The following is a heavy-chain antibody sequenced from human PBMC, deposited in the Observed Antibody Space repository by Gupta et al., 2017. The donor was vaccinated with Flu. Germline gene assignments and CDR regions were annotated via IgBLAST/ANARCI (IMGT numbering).Heavy chain of an antibody. CDR2: ISYDGSNK. CDR3: ALPGSYYFGY. D-gene: IGHD1-26*01. CDR1: GFTFSSYG. J-gene: IGHJ4*02. V-gene: IGHV3-30*03. Sequence: QVQLVESGGGVVQPGRSLRLSCAASGFTFSSYGMHWVRQAPGKGLEWVAVISYDGSNKYYADSVKGRFTISRDNSKNTLYLQMNSLRAEDTAVYYCALPGSYYFGYWGQGTLVTVSS.